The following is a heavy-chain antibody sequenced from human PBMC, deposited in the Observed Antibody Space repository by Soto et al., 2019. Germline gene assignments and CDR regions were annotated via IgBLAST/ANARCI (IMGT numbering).Heavy chain of an antibody. V-gene: IGHV3-30-3*01. CDR2: ISSDGSNK. CDR3: ARDPTDEYSSGWGFFDY. CDR1: GFTFSSYA. D-gene: IGHD6-19*01. Sequence: QVQLVESGGGVVQPGRSRRLSCAAAGFTFSSYAMHWVRQAPGKGLAWVAVISSDGSNKYYADYVKGRFTTAGDNSKNTLYLQMNSLRAEDTAVYYCARDPTDEYSSGWGFFDYWGKGTLVTVSS. J-gene: IGHJ4*02.